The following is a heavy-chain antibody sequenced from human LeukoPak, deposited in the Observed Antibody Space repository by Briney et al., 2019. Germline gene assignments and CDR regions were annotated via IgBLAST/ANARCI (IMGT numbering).Heavy chain of an antibody. Sequence: PGRSLRLSCAASRFTFSSYGIHWVRQAPGKGLEWVAVISYDGGNRYYADSVKGRFTISRDNSKNTLYLQMNSLRTEDTAVYYCAKDRRSGYSYGYSWFDPWGQGTLVTVSS. CDR2: ISYDGGNR. V-gene: IGHV3-30*18. J-gene: IGHJ5*02. CDR1: RFTFSSYG. CDR3: AKDRRSGYSYGYSWFDP. D-gene: IGHD5-18*01.